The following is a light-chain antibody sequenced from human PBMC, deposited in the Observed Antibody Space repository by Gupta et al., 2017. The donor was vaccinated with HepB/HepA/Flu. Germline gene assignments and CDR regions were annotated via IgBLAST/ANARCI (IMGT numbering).Light chain of an antibody. Sequence: EIVMPQSAATLSVSPGRRATLSCRARQNIGSNLAWYQQRPGQPPRLLIFDASTRDAGTPSRFSGSGSGKELTLTINSPQSEDFAGYYCQQYTDWPPWTFGQGTKVEIK. J-gene: IGKJ1*01. CDR3: QQYTDWPPWT. CDR1: QNIGSN. CDR2: DAS. V-gene: IGKV3-15*01.